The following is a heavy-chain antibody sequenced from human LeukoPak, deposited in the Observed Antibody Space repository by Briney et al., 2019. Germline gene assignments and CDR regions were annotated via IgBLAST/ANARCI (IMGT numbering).Heavy chain of an antibody. Sequence: ASVKVSCKASGYTFTSYGISWVRQAPGQGLEWMGWISAYNGNTNYAQKLQGRVTMTTDTSTSTAYMELRSLRSDDTAVYYCAWTYYYGSGSSHFDYWGQGTLVTVSS. CDR2: ISAYNGNT. CDR1: GYTFTSYG. V-gene: IGHV1-18*04. CDR3: AWTYYYGSGSSHFDY. J-gene: IGHJ4*02. D-gene: IGHD3-10*01.